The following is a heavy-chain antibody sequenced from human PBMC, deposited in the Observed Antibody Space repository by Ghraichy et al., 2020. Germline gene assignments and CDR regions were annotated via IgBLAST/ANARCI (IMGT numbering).Heavy chain of an antibody. D-gene: IGHD2-21*02. V-gene: IGHV1-8*01. J-gene: IGHJ3*02. CDR3: ARGSGLRDTNRKHIVVVTAIFRGGTARQNDAFDI. Sequence: ASVKVSCKASGYTFTSYDINWVRQATGQGLEWMGWMNPNSGNTGYAQKFQGRVTMTRNTSISTAYMELSSLRSEDTAVYYCARGSGLRDTNRKHIVVVTAIFRGGTARQNDAFDIWGQGTMVTVSS. CDR1: GYTFTSYD. CDR2: MNPNSGNT.